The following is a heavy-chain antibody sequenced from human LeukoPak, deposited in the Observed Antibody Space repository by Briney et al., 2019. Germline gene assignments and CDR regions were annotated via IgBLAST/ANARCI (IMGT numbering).Heavy chain of an antibody. V-gene: IGHV1-8*03. D-gene: IGHD2-21*01. CDR1: GYTFTSYD. Sequence: GASVKVSCKASGYTFTSYDINWVRQATGQGLEWMGWMNPNSGNTGYAQKFQGRVTITRNTSMSTAYMELSSLRSEDTAVYYCASSRTNYCGGDCPYDAFDIWGQGTMVTVSS. J-gene: IGHJ3*02. CDR2: MNPNSGNT. CDR3: ASSRTNYCGGDCPYDAFDI.